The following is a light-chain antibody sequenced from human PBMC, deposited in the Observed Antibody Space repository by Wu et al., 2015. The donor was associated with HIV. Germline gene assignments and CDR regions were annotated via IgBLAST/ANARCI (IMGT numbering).Light chain of an antibody. CDR1: QSVSNF. CDR2: DAS. Sequence: DIVLTQSPATLSLSPGERATLSCRASQSVSNFLAWYQHKPGQAPRLLIYDASNKAPGIPARFSGNGSGTDFALTISSLDPEDFAVYYCQQRSDWPLTFGPGPKWISN. J-gene: IGKJ3*01. CDR3: QQRSDWPLT. V-gene: IGKV3-11*01.